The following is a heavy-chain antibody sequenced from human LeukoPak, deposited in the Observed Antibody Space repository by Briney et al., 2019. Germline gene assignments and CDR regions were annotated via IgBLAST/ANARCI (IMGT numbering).Heavy chain of an antibody. V-gene: IGHV3-73*01. Sequence: GGSLRLSCAASGFTFSGYAMHWVRQASGKGLEWVGRIRTKANNYATAFAASVKGRFTISRDDSQNTAYLQMNSLKTEDTAVYYCIRRSSDDSSGYYPLWGQGTLITVSS. CDR1: GFTFSGYA. CDR2: IRTKANNYAT. D-gene: IGHD3-22*01. CDR3: IRRSSDDSSGYYPL. J-gene: IGHJ4*02.